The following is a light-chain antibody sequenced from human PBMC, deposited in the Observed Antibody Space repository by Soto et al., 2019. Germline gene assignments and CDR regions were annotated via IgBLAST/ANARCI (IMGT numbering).Light chain of an antibody. Sequence: QSALTQPASVSGSPGQSITISCTGTSSDVGGYNYVSWYQHHPGKAPKLMIYDVSNRPSGVSDRFSGSKSGNTASLTISGLQAEDEADYYCSSFSSSTTLLIFGTGTKLTVL. CDR2: DVS. V-gene: IGLV2-14*03. J-gene: IGLJ1*01. CDR3: SSFSSSTTLLI. CDR1: SSDVGGYNY.